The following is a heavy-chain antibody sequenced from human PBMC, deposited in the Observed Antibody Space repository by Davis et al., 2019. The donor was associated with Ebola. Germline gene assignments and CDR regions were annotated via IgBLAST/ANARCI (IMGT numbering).Heavy chain of an antibody. Sequence: GESLKISCTASRFLFSNSVMHWVRQAPGKGLERVAAISYNGDKTYYVDSVRGRFTISRDNSANTVYLQMHSLRTEDTAVYYCTRSLWKWDLGWPRNYFDFWGLGTQVIVSS. CDR1: RFLFSNSV. CDR3: TRSLWKWDLGWPRNYFDF. D-gene: IGHD1-26*01. J-gene: IGHJ4*02. CDR2: ISYNGDKT. V-gene: IGHV3-30-3*01.